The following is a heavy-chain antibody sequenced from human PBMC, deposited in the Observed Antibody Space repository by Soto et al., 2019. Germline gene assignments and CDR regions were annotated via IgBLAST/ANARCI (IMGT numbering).Heavy chain of an antibody. D-gene: IGHD6-13*01. V-gene: IGHV4-30-2*01. CDR1: GGSMSSGGYS. CDR2: IYHTGRS. Sequence: LSLTCAVSGGSMSSGGYSWSWIRQPPGKGLEWIGYIYHTGRSNYNPSLTSRVTMSVDKSKNQFSLKLTSVTAADPAVYYCARGEVPEPSSCPPSAPRGQGTLVTVSS. J-gene: IGHJ5*02. CDR3: ARGEVPEPSSCPPSAP.